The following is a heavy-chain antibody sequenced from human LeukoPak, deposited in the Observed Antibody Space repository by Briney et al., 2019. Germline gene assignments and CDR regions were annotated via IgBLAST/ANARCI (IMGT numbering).Heavy chain of an antibody. Sequence: GGSLRLSCAASGFTFSSYWMHWVRQAPGKGLVWVSRINSDGSSTSYADSVKGRFTISRDNAKNSLYLQMNSLRAEDTAVYYCARGYYYGSGTPTYMDVWGKGTTVTISS. J-gene: IGHJ6*03. CDR2: INSDGSST. CDR3: ARGYYYGSGTPTYMDV. V-gene: IGHV3-74*01. D-gene: IGHD3-10*01. CDR1: GFTFSSYW.